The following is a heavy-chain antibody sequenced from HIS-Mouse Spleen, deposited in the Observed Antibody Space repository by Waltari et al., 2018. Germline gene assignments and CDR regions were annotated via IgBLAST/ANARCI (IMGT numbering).Heavy chain of an antibody. J-gene: IGHJ1*01. D-gene: IGHD2-8*01. CDR1: GYSISSAYY. CDR3: ARDSWAYAIEYFQH. V-gene: IGHV4-38-2*02. CDR2: IYHSGST. Sequence: QVQLQESGPGLVKPSETLSPTCTVPGYSISSAYYWGWIRQPPGKGLEWMGSIYHSGSTYYNPSLKSRVTISVDTSKNQFSLKLSSVTAADTAVYYCARDSWAYAIEYFQHWGQGTLVTVSS.